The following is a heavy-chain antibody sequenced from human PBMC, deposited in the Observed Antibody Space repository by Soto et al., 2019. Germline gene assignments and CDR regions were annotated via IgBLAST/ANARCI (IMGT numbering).Heavy chain of an antibody. V-gene: IGHV4-34*01. CDR1: GGSFSGYY. Sequence: PSETLSLTCAVYGGSFSGYYWSWIRQPPGKGLEWIGEINHSGSTNYNPSLKSRVTISVDTSKNQFSLKLSSVTAADTAVYYCARCARERAIVVVTGAFDIWGQGKMVTVSS. CDR2: INHSGST. CDR3: ARCARERAIVVVTGAFDI. J-gene: IGHJ3*02. D-gene: IGHD2-21*02.